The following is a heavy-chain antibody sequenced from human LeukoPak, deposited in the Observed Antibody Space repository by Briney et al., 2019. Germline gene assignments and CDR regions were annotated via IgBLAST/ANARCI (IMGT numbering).Heavy chain of an antibody. CDR3: ASSYSGSYLFDY. J-gene: IGHJ4*02. CDR2: IYYSGST. CDR1: GGSISSYY. D-gene: IGHD1-26*01. V-gene: IGHV4-59*08. Sequence: TSETLSLTCTVSGGSISSYYWSWIRQPPGKGLEWIGYIYYSGSTYYNPSLKSRVTISVDTSKNQFSLKLSSVTAADTAVYYCASSYSGSYLFDYWGQGTLVTVSS.